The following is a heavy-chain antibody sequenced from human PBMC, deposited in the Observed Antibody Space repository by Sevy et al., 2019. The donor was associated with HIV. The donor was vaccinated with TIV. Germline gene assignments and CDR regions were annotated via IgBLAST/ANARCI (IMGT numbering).Heavy chain of an antibody. V-gene: IGHV3-23*01. D-gene: IGHD3-22*01. Sequence: GGSLRLSCAASVFTFNTHVMNWVRQAPGKGLEWVSSISGFGNTYYADSVRGRFTLSRDNAKNTLYLQMNSLRADDTAVYYCAKVLNPALESMMEVTVRSLKGFDVWGQGTMVTVSS. J-gene: IGHJ3*01. CDR3: AKVLNPALESMMEVTVRSLKGFDV. CDR2: ISGFGNT. CDR1: VFTFNTHV.